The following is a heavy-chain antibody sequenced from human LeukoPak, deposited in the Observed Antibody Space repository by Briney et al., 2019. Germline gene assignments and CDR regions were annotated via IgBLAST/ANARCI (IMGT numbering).Heavy chain of an antibody. CDR3: TTDDTTGTNLGY. CDR1: GFTFSNYW. Sequence: GGSLRLSCAASGFTFSNYWMSWVRQAPGKGLEWVSAISGSGGSTYYADSVKGRFTISRDNSKNTLYLQMNSLKTEDTAVYYCTTDDTTGTNLGYWGQGTLVTVSS. CDR2: ISGSGGST. J-gene: IGHJ4*02. D-gene: IGHD1-1*01. V-gene: IGHV3-23*01.